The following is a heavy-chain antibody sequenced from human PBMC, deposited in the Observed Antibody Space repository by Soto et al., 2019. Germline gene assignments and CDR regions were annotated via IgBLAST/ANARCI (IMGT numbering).Heavy chain of an antibody. D-gene: IGHD3-10*01. CDR1: GFTFSSYG. CDR2: ISYDGSNK. V-gene: IGHV3-30*19. Sequence: SGGSLRLSCAASGFTFSSYGMHWVRQAPGKGLEWVAVISYDGSNKYYADSVKGRFTISRDDSKNTLYLQMNSLRAEDTAVYYCARDGSRWFGELLSDAFDIWGQGTMVTVSS. J-gene: IGHJ3*02. CDR3: ARDGSRWFGELLSDAFDI.